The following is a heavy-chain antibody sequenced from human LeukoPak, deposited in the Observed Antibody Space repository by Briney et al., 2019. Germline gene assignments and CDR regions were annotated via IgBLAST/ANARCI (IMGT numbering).Heavy chain of an antibody. J-gene: IGHJ3*02. CDR2: LNPNSGGT. V-gene: IGHV1-2*02. CDR1: GYTFTAYY. CDR3: ARDRGAPDAFDI. D-gene: IGHD4-17*01. Sequence: ASVKVSCTASGYTFTAYYMYWVRQGPRQGLEWMGWLNPNSGGTKYAQKFQGRVTVTRDTSIGTAYMELSRLTSDDTAVYYCARDRGAPDAFDIWGQGTLVTVSS.